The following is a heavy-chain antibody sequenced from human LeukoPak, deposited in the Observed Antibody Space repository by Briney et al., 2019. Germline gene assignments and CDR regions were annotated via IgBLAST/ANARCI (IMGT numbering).Heavy chain of an antibody. CDR1: GFTFSSYA. CDR3: TSAIPFDAFDI. CDR2: IRSKAYGGTT. J-gene: IGHJ3*02. V-gene: IGHV3-49*04. Sequence: GRSLRLSCAASGFTFSSYAMHWVRQAPGKGLEWVGFIRSKAYGGTTEYAASVKGRFTISRDGSKSIAYLQRNSLKTEDTAVYYCTSAIPFDAFDIWGQGTMVTVSS.